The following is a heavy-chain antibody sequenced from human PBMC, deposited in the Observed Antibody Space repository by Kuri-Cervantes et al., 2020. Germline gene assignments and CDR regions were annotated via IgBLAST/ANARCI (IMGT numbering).Heavy chain of an antibody. D-gene: IGHD1-26*01. CDR3: AREGWEXKAEYFQH. V-gene: IGHV3-23*01. J-gene: IGHJ1*01. Sequence: GGSLRLSCAASGFTFSSYAMSWVRQAPGKGLEWVSAISGSGGSTYYADSVKCRFTISRDNSXNSLYLQMSSLRPEDTAIYYCAREGWEXKAEYFQHWGQGTLVTVSS. CDR1: GFTFSSYA. CDR2: ISGSGGST.